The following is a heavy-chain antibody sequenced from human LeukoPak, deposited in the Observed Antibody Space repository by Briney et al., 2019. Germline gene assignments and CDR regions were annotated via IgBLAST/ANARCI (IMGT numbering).Heavy chain of an antibody. D-gene: IGHD3-3*01. Sequence: SVKVSCKASGGTFSSYAISWVRQAPGQGLEWMGGIIPIFGTANYAQKFQGRVTITADESTSTAYMELSSLRSEDTAVYYCARGYDFWSGYSYYYYYYMDVWGKGTTVTVSS. J-gene: IGHJ6*03. CDR2: IIPIFGTA. CDR3: ARGYDFWSGYSYYYYYYMDV. CDR1: GGTFSSYA. V-gene: IGHV1-69*13.